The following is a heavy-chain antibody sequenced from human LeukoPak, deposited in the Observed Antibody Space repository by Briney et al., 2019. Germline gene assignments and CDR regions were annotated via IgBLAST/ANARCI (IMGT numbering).Heavy chain of an antibody. CDR2: IWYDGSNQ. CDR1: GFTFSNYG. Sequence: GGSLRLSCAASGFTFSNYGTHWVRQAPGKGLEWVAVIWYDGSNQYYADSVKGRFTIARDNSKNTLYLQMNSLRAEDTAVYYCATEYDYWGQGTLVTVSS. J-gene: IGHJ4*02. CDR3: ATEYDY. V-gene: IGHV3-33*01.